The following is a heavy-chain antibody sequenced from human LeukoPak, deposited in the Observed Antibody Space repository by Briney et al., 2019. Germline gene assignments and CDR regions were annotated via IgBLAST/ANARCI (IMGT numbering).Heavy chain of an antibody. CDR1: GFTSSSYA. Sequence: GRSLRLSCAASGFTSSSYAMHWVRQAPGKGLEWVAVISYDGSNKYYADSVKGRFTISRDNSKNTLYLQMNSLRAEDTAVYYCARVDILTGYYGNGMDVWGKGTTVTVSS. V-gene: IGHV3-30*04. CDR3: ARVDILTGYYGNGMDV. CDR2: ISYDGSNK. D-gene: IGHD3-9*01. J-gene: IGHJ6*04.